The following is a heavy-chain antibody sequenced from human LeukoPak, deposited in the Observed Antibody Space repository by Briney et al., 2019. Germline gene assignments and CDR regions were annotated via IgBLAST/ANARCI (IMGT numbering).Heavy chain of an antibody. V-gene: IGHV3-23*01. D-gene: IGHD6-19*01. CDR2: IGGDGGRT. CDR1: GFMFTTYA. CDR3: AKASRQGAVASPLDY. J-gene: IGHJ4*02. Sequence: PGGSLRLSCAASGFMFTTYAMSWVRQAPRKGLQWVSAIGGDGGRTYYADSVKGRFTISRDNSKDTVFLQMNSLRAEDTAVYYCAKASRQGAVASPLDYWGQGTLVTVSS.